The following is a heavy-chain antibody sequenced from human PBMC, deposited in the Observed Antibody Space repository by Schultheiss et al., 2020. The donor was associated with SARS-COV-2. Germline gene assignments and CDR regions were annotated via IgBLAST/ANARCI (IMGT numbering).Heavy chain of an antibody. CDR2: IRSKANSYAT. Sequence: GGSLRLSCAASGFTFSGSAMHWVRQASGKGLEWVGRIRSKANSYATAYAASVKGRFTISRDNAKNSLYLQMNSLRAEDTAVYYCASDNPRVGASDSFDIWGQGTMVTVSS. V-gene: IGHV3-73*01. CDR3: ASDNPRVGASDSFDI. CDR1: GFTFSGSA. D-gene: IGHD1-26*01. J-gene: IGHJ3*02.